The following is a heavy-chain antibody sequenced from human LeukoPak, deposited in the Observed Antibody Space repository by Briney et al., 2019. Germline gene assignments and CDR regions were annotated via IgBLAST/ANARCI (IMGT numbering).Heavy chain of an antibody. Sequence: ASVKVSCKASGYTFTSYGISWVRQAPGQGLGWMGWISAYNGNTNYAQKLQGRVTMTTDTSTSTAYMELRGLRSDDTAVYYCARGTDYDFWSGYYKFGYWFDPWGQGTLVTVSS. J-gene: IGHJ5*02. CDR2: ISAYNGNT. D-gene: IGHD3-3*01. V-gene: IGHV1-18*01. CDR1: GYTFTSYG. CDR3: ARGTDYDFWSGYYKFGYWFDP.